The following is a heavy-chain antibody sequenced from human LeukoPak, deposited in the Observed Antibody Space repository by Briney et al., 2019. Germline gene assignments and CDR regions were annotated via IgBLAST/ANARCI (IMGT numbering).Heavy chain of an antibody. CDR1: GGSFSGYY. V-gene: IGHV4-34*01. Sequence: PSETLSLTCAVYGGSFSGYYWSWIRQPPGKGQEWIGEINHSGSTNYNPSLKSRVTISVDTSRNQFSLKLSSVTAADTAVYYCARGPPRWLPIFGNYFDYWGQGTLVTVSS. J-gene: IGHJ4*02. D-gene: IGHD5-24*01. CDR2: INHSGST. CDR3: ARGPPRWLPIFGNYFDY.